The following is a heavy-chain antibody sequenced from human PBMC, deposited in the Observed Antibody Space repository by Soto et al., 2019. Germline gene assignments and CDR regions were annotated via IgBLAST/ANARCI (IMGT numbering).Heavy chain of an antibody. Sequence: QVQLQQWGAGLLKPSETLSLTCAVYGGSFSGYYWSWIRQPPGKGLEWIGEINHSGSTNYNPSLNSRVTIPVDTSKNQFSLKLSSVTAADTAVYYCARGEAAGTEYYFDYWGQGTLVTVSS. CDR3: ARGEAAGTEYYFDY. CDR1: GGSFSGYY. J-gene: IGHJ4*02. CDR2: INHSGST. D-gene: IGHD6-13*01. V-gene: IGHV4-34*01.